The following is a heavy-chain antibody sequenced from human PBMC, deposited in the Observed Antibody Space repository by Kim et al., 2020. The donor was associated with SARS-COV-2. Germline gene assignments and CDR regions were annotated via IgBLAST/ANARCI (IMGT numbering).Heavy chain of an antibody. CDR3: AACNGGLCYPPDDGFDT. Sequence: GGSLRLSCAASGFTFSMYCMSWVRQAPGKGPEWVATIRQDGTDKFYVDSVEGRFTISRDNAKNSLYLEMNNLRAEDTALYYCAACNGGLCYPPDDGFDTWGQGTMVSVSS. J-gene: IGHJ3*02. V-gene: IGHV3-7*01. CDR1: GFTFSMYC. CDR2: IRQDGTDK. D-gene: IGHD2-15*01.